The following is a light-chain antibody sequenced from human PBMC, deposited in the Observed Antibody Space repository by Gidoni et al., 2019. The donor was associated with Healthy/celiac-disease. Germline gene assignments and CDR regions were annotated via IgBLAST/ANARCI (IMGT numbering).Light chain of an antibody. CDR1: QSVLYSSNNKNY. J-gene: IGKJ4*01. V-gene: IGKV4-1*01. CDR2: WAS. Sequence: DMVRPQSQDSLPVSLGERATINCKSSQSVLYSSNNKNYLAWYQQKPGQPPKLLIYWASTRESGVPDRFSGSGSGTDFTLTISSLQAEDVAVYYCQQYYSTPLTFGGGTKVEIK. CDR3: QQYYSTPLT.